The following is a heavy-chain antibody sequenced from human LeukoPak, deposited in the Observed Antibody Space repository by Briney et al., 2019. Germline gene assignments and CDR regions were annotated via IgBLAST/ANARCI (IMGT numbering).Heavy chain of an antibody. J-gene: IGHJ4*02. V-gene: IGHV3-30-3*01. CDR3: ATNDFWSDFDY. D-gene: IGHD3-3*01. CDR2: ISYDGSNK. Sequence: GGPLRLSCAASGFTFSSYAMHWVRQAPGKGLEWVAVISYDGSNKYYADSVKGRFTISRDNAKNSLYLQMNSLRAEDTAVYYCATNDFWSDFDYWGQGTLVTVSS. CDR1: GFTFSSYA.